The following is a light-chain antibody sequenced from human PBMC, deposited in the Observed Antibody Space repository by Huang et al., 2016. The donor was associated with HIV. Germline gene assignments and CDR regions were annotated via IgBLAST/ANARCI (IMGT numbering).Light chain of an antibody. CDR3: QQYYSASIT. V-gene: IGKV4-1*01. CDR2: CAA. CDR1: QPLLSTANNKSY. J-gene: IGKJ5*01. Sequence: DIVMTQSPGSLTVSLGERASINCTSSQPLLSTANNKSYLAWYQQKPRQPPKARIYCAANRESGVPERFSGSGSGTDFTLTISSLQAEDVALYYCQQYYSASITFGQGTRVEI.